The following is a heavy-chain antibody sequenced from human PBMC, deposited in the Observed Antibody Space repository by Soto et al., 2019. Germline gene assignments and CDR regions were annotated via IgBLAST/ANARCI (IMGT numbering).Heavy chain of an antibody. CDR2: ISWNSVNI. D-gene: IGHD3-22*01. CDR3: AKDVATMIVVEGGLDY. J-gene: IGHJ4*02. CDR1: GFTFDDYA. V-gene: IGHV3-9*01. Sequence: RRLSSAASGFTFDDYAMHWVRQAPGKGLEWVSGISWNSVNIGYAASVKGRFTISRDNAKNSLYLQMNGLRAEDTALYFCAKDVATMIVVEGGLDYWGQGTLVTVSS.